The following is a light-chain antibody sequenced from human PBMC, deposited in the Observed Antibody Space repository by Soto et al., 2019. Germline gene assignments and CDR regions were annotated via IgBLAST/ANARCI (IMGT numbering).Light chain of an antibody. CDR2: DVY. V-gene: IGKV3-11*01. CDR3: QQRSNGPAYT. CDR1: QSVSSH. J-gene: IGKJ2*01. Sequence: EVVLTQSPATLSLSPGERATLSCRASQSVSSHLAWYQQRPGQAPRLLIYDVYNRPTGIPGRFSGSGSGTDFTLTISSLEPEDFAVYYCQQRSNGPAYTFGQGTRLDIK.